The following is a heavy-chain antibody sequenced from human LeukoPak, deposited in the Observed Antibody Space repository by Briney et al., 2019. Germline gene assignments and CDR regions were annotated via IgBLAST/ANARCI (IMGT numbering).Heavy chain of an antibody. D-gene: IGHD3-22*01. V-gene: IGHV4-30-2*01. CDR1: GGSISSGGYS. Sequence: SETLSLTCTVSGGSISSGGYSWSWIRQPPGKGLEWIGYIYHSGSTYYNPSLKSRVTISVDRSKNQFSLKLSSVTAADTAVYYCASLSTMTPRWGQGTLVTVSS. J-gene: IGHJ4*02. CDR2: IYHSGST. CDR3: ASLSTMTPR.